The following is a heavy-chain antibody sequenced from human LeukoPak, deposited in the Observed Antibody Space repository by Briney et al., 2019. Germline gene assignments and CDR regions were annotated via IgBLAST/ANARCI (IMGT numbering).Heavy chain of an antibody. CDR3: AKGNSDFDY. Sequence: GGSLRLSCAASGFSFSTYWMHWVRQAPGKGLVWVSLIDTDGSSTPYADSVKGRFTISRDNPKNTLYLQMNSLRAEDTAVYYCAKGNSDFDYWGQGTLVTVSS. CDR1: GFSFSTYW. D-gene: IGHD1-7*01. J-gene: IGHJ4*02. V-gene: IGHV3-74*01. CDR2: IDTDGSST.